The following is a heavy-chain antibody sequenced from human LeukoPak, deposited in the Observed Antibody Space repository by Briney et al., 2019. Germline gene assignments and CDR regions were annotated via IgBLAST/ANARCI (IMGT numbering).Heavy chain of an antibody. D-gene: IGHD3-3*01. CDR2: SSSGSTI. CDR1: GFTFSK. J-gene: IGHJ6*03. Sequence: GGSLRLSCAASGFTFSKMNWVRQAPGKGLEWVSSSSGSTIYYADSVKARFTISRDNSQNTVSLQLNNLRIEDTALYYCAKTSLSDPSGHYYYMDVWGKGTTVTVSS. CDR3: AKTSLSDPSGHYYYMDV. V-gene: IGHV3-48*03.